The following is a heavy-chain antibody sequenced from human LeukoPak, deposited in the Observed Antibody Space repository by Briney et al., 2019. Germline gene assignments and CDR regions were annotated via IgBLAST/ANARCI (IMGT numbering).Heavy chain of an antibody. V-gene: IGHV3-53*01. CDR3: AGGVRRYYFDY. CDR1: GFTVSNNY. J-gene: IGHJ4*02. D-gene: IGHD3-16*01. CDR2: IYIGGSI. Sequence: SGGSLGLSCAASGFTVSNNYMSWVRQVPGKGLEWVSIIYIGGSIYYADSVKGRFTISRDNSKNTLSLQMNSLRAEDTAVYYCAGGVRRYYFDYWGQGTLVTVSS.